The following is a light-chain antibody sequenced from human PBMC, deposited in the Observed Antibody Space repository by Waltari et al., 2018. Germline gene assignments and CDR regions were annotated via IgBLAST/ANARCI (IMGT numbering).Light chain of an antibody. J-gene: IGKJ2*01. CDR2: AAS. CDR1: QGISKY. CDR3: LQHNSYPYT. Sequence: NIQMTQSPSAMSASVGDRVIITCRARQGISKYLAWFQQKPGKVPKHLIYAASSLQSGVPSRFSGSGSGTEFTLTISSLQPEDFATYYCLQHNSYPYTFGQGTKLEIK. V-gene: IGKV1D-17*01.